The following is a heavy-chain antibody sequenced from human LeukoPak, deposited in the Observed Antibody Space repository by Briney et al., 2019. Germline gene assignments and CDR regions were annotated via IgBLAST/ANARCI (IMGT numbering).Heavy chain of an antibody. CDR2: ISGSGGST. Sequence: GGSLRLSCAASGFTFSSYAMSWVRQAPGKGLEWVSAISGSGGSTYYADSVKGRFTISRDNSKNTLYLQMNSLRAEDTAVHYCAKSRSGYSPQYYFDYWGQGTLVTVSS. CDR1: GFTFSSYA. CDR3: AKSRSGYSPQYYFDY. J-gene: IGHJ4*02. D-gene: IGHD3-3*01. V-gene: IGHV3-23*01.